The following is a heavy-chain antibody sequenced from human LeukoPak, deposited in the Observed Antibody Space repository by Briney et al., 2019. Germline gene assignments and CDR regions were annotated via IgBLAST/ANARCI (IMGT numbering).Heavy chain of an antibody. Sequence: GGSLRLSCAASGFTVSSNYMSWVRQAPGKGLEWVSVIYSGGSTYYADSVKGRFTISRDNSKNTLYLQMNSLRAEDTAVYYCRVVAATTNYFDYWGQGTLVTVSS. D-gene: IGHD2-15*01. CDR2: IYSGGST. J-gene: IGHJ4*02. V-gene: IGHV3-53*01. CDR1: GFTVSSNY. CDR3: RVVAATTNYFDY.